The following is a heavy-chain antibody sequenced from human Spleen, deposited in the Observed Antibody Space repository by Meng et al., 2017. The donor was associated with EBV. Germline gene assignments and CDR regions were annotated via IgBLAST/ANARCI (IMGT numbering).Heavy chain of an antibody. CDR1: GGTFRNYA. CDR3: ARDQRVASAIDY. CDR2: ITPYNGDT. V-gene: IGHV1-18*01. Sequence: QVQLVQSAAEVKKPGSSVKVSCKPSGGTFRNYAISWVRQAPGQGLEWMGWITPYNGDTNYAENFQGRVTLTTATSTTTAYMELRSLRSDDTAVYYCARDQRVASAIDYWGQGTLVTVSS. J-gene: IGHJ4*02. D-gene: IGHD3-3*01.